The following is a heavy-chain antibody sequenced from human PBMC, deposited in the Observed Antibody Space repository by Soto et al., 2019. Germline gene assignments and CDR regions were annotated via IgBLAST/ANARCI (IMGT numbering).Heavy chain of an antibody. CDR3: ARPIAARRETTPTFDY. CDR2: ISAYNGNT. Sequence: QVQLVQSGAEVKKPGASVKVSCKASGYTFTSYGISWVRQAPGQGLEWMGWISAYNGNTNYAQKRQGRVTMTTDTSTSTAYMELRSLRSDDTAVYYCARPIAARRETTPTFDYWGQGTLVTVSS. D-gene: IGHD6-6*01. J-gene: IGHJ4*02. V-gene: IGHV1-18*01. CDR1: GYTFTSYG.